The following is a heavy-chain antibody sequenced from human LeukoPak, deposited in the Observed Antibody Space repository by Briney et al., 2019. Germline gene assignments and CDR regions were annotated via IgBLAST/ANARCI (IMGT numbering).Heavy chain of an antibody. CDR3: ARTRYYYNSRSYGAPYYFDY. Sequence: SETLSLTCTVSGYSISSGYYWGWIRQPPGKGLEWIGNVYYSGSSYYNPSLKSRVTISGDTSKTRFSLKLSSVTAADTAVYYCARTRYYYNSRSYGAPYYFDYWGQGTLVTVSS. V-gene: IGHV4-38-2*02. CDR2: VYYSGSS. D-gene: IGHD3-10*01. CDR1: GYSISSGYY. J-gene: IGHJ4*02.